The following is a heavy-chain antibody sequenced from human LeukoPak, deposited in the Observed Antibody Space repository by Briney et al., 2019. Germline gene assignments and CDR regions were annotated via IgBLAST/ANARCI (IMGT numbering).Heavy chain of an antibody. CDR3: ARRSDPVTYDY. D-gene: IGHD4-17*01. Sequence: PGGSLRLSCAASGFTVSSNYMSWVRQAPGKGLEWVSVIYSGGSTYYADSVKGRFTISRDNSKNTLYLQMNSLRAEDTAVYYCARRSDPVTYDYWGQGTLVTVSS. CDR1: GFTVSSNY. J-gene: IGHJ4*02. V-gene: IGHV3-53*01. CDR2: IYSGGST.